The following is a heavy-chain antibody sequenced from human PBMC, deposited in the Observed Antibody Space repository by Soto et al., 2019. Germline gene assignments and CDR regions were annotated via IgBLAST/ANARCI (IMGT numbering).Heavy chain of an antibody. V-gene: IGHV1-8*01. Sequence: ASVKVSCKDSGYTFTSYDINWVRQATGQGLEWMGWMNPNSGNTGYAQKFQGRVTMTRNTSISTAYMELSSLRSEDTAVYYCAGRDFWSGYYKDYSGQGTMGTVSS. CDR1: GYTFTSYD. CDR2: MNPNSGNT. J-gene: IGHJ4*02. D-gene: IGHD3-3*01. CDR3: AGRDFWSGYYKDY.